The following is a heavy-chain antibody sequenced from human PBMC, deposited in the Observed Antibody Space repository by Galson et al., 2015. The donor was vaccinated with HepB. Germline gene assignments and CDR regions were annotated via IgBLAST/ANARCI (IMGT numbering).Heavy chain of an antibody. Sequence: SETLSLTCTVSGGSISSYYWSWIRQPPGRGLEWIGYIYYSGSTYYNPSLKSRVTISVDTSKNQFSLKLSSVTAADTAVYYCARGADHGFDPWGQGTLVTVSS. CDR2: IYYSGST. V-gene: IGHV4-59*01. CDR3: ARGADHGFDP. J-gene: IGHJ5*02. CDR1: GGSISSYY.